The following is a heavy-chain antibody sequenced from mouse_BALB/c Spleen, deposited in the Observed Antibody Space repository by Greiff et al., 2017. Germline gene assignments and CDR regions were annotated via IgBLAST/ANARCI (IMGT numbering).Heavy chain of an antibody. Sequence: VKLEESGPDLVAPSQSLSITCTVSGFSLTSYGVHWVRQPPGKGLEWLGVIWSDGSTTNNSTLKSRLSIRKDNSKNQVFLKMNSLQTDDTAMYYCARQEFDYGYDDYAMDYWGQGTSVTVSS. V-gene: IGHV2-6-2*01. CDR3: ARQEFDYGYDDYAMDY. CDR1: GFSLTSYG. CDR2: IWSDGST. J-gene: IGHJ4*01. D-gene: IGHD2-2*01.